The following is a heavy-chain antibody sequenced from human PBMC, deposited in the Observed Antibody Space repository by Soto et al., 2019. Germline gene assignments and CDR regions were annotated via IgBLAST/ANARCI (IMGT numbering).Heavy chain of an antibody. CDR1: RYNFTNYW. V-gene: IGHV5-10-1*01. CDR3: ASHRLAAATIDYYGMCV. CDR2: IDPSESYT. J-gene: IGHJ6*02. D-gene: IGHD6-25*01. Sequence: PGQSLTVSCKGSRYNFTNYWISWVRHMSGKVLQGMGRIDPSESYTNYSPSCQGPVTISVDMPISTAYVQWSSLTASDTATYYCASHRLAAATIDYYGMCVWGQGNT.